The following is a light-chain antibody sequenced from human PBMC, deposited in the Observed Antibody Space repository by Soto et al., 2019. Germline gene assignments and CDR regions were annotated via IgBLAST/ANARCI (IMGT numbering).Light chain of an antibody. V-gene: IGLV1-40*01. Sequence: QSLLTQPPSVSGAPGQRVTISCTGSGSNIGAGYDVHWYQQLPGTAPKLLIFANINRPSGVPDRFSGSKSGTSASLAITGLRAEDEADYYCQSYDSSPSGYVVGNGTKVTVL. CDR1: GSNIGAGYD. CDR2: ANI. J-gene: IGLJ1*01. CDR3: QSYDSSPSGYV.